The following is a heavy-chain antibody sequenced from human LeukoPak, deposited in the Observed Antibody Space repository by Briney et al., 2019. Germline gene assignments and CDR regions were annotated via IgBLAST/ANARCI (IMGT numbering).Heavy chain of an antibody. CDR2: IYYSRNT. CDR3: ARRRTSGKYQELHFDY. D-gene: IGHD1-26*01. Sequence: PSQTLSLTCAVSGGSISSGGYSWSWIRQPPGMGLEWIGYIYYSRNTNYNPSLKSRVTMSVDTSQNQFSLNLSSVTAADTAVYYCARRRTSGKYQELHFDYWGQGTLVTVSS. V-gene: IGHV4-30-4*07. CDR1: GGSISSGGYS. J-gene: IGHJ4*02.